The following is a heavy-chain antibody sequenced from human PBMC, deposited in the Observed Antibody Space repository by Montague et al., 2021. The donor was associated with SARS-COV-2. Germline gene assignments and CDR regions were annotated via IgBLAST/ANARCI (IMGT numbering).Heavy chain of an antibody. CDR2: VHYTGST. V-gene: IGHV4-59*01. CDR3: ARAQNICFIANCVNYFDL. D-gene: IGHD1-1*01. Sequence: SETLSLTCAVSGGSTRSYYWSWIRQSPGKGLEWIGYVHYTGSTNYNPSLKTRVTLSLDTPKNHFSLKLNSVTAADTAVYYCARAQNICFIANCVNYFDLWGLGTLVSVSS. J-gene: IGHJ4*02. CDR1: GGSTRSYY.